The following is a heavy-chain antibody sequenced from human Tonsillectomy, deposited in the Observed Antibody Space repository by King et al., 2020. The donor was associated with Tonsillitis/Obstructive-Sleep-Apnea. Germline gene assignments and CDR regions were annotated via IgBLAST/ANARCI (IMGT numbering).Heavy chain of an antibody. CDR3: ARFGCSSTSCYIDY. CDR1: GYTFTSYD. Sequence: VQLVQSGAEVKKPGASVKVSCKASGYTFTSYDINWVRQATGQGLEWMGWMNPNSGNTGYAQKFQGRVTMTRNTSISTAYMELSSLRSEDTAVYYCARFGCSSTSCYIDYWAREPWSPSPQ. J-gene: IGHJ4*02. D-gene: IGHD2-2*02. CDR2: MNPNSGNT. V-gene: IGHV1-8*01.